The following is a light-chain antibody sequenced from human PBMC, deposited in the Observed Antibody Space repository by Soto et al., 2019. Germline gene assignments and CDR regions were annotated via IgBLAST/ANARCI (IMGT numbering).Light chain of an antibody. Sequence: DIQMTQSPSSLSASVGDRVTITCRASESISSHLYWYQQKPGKAPHVLIYAVSTLQNGVLSEFIGRGSGKDFTLYISRMQSEDYATYYYQQSYSTLPISFGQGTRQEIK. V-gene: IGKV1-39*01. CDR1: ESISSH. CDR3: QQSYSTLPIS. J-gene: IGKJ5*01. CDR2: AVS.